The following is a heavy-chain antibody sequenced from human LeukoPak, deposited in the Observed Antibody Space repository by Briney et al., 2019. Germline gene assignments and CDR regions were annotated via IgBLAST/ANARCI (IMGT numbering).Heavy chain of an antibody. J-gene: IGHJ5*02. V-gene: IGHV4-39*07. CDR1: GGSISSSSYY. D-gene: IGHD2-2*01. CDR3: ARGDSSTRSNWFDP. CDR2: IYYSGST. Sequence: SETLSLTCTVSGGSISSSSYYWGWIRQPPGKGLEWIGSIYYSGSTYYNPSLKSRVTISVDTSKNQFSLKLSSVTAADTAVYYCARGDSSTRSNWFDPWGQGTLVTVSS.